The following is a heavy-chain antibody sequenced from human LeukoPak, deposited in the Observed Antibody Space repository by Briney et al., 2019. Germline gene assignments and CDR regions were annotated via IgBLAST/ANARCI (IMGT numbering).Heavy chain of an antibody. D-gene: IGHD1-26*01. Sequence: SVKVSCKASGGTLSSYAISWVRQAPGQGLEWMGRIIPIFGTANYAQKFQGRVTITTDESTSTAYMELSSLRSEDTAVYYCARGDSSVIVGATPFDYWGQGTLVTVSS. V-gene: IGHV1-69*05. CDR2: IIPIFGTA. CDR1: GGTLSSYA. CDR3: ARGDSSVIVGATPFDY. J-gene: IGHJ4*02.